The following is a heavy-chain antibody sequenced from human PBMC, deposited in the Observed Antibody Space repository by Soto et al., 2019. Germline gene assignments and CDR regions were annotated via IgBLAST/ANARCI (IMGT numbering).Heavy chain of an antibody. CDR3: AKDQEVAVAGDY. V-gene: IGHV3-23*01. Sequence: GGSLRLSCAASGFTFSSYAMSWVRQAPGKGLEWVSAISGSGGSTYYADSVKGRFTISRDNSKNTLYLQMNSLRAEGTAVYYCAKDQEVAVAGDYWGQGTLVTVSS. CDR2: ISGSGGST. D-gene: IGHD6-19*01. CDR1: GFTFSSYA. J-gene: IGHJ4*02.